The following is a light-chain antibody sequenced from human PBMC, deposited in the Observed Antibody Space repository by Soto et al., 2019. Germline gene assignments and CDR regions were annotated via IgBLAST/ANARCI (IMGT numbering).Light chain of an antibody. J-gene: IGKJ5*01. CDR2: GAS. Sequence: EIVLTQSRATLSLSPGGRATLSCRASQNINRYLAWYHQKPGQPPRLLIYGASTRATGSQARFRGRGSGTDFTLTCRRLETEGFGVYYCKQRTNWPVTFGQGTRLEIK. V-gene: IGKV3-11*01. CDR3: KQRTNWPVT. CDR1: QNINRY.